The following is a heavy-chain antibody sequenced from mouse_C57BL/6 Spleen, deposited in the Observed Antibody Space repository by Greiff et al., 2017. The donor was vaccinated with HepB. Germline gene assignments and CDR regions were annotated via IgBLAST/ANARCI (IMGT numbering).Heavy chain of an antibody. J-gene: IGHJ2*01. Sequence: VQLQQSGAELVRPGASVKLSCTASGFNIKDYYMHWVKQRPEQGLEWIGRIDPEDGDTEYAPKFQGKATMTADTSSNTAYLQLSSLTSEDTAVYYCTTLGNLRRVYFDYWGQGTTLTVSS. CDR1: GFNIKDYY. V-gene: IGHV14-1*01. CDR2: IDPEDGDT. D-gene: IGHD2-1*01. CDR3: TTLGNLRRVYFDY.